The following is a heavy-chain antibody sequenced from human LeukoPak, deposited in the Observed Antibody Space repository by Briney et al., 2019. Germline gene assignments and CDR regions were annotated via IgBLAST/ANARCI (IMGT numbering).Heavy chain of an antibody. Sequence: SETLSLTCTVSGGSISSYYWSWIRQPPGKGLERIGYIYYSGSTNYNPSLKSRVTISVDTSKNQFSLKLSSVTAADTAVYYCARRRGVTHYFDYWGQGTLVTVSS. CDR1: GGSISSYY. D-gene: IGHD3-10*01. V-gene: IGHV4-59*08. J-gene: IGHJ4*02. CDR3: ARRRGVTHYFDY. CDR2: IYYSGST.